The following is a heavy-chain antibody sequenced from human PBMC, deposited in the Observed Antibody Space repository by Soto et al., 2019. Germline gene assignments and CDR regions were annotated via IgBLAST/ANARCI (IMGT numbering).Heavy chain of an antibody. V-gene: IGHV4-30-4*01. CDR2: IYYSGST. D-gene: IGHD5-18*01. J-gene: IGHJ4*02. Sequence: QVQLQESGPGLVKPSQTLSLTCTVSGDSISSDDYYWSWIRQPPGKGLEWIGYIYYSGSTYSSPSLKSRVTLSLDTSKNQFSLQLTSVTAADTAVYYCARELSGYRYGPGEVYWGQGALVTVSS. CDR3: ARELSGYRYGPGEVY. CDR1: GDSISSDDYY.